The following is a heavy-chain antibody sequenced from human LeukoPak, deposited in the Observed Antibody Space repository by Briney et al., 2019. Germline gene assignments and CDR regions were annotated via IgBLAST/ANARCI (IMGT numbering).Heavy chain of an antibody. V-gene: IGHV4-59*01. CDR3: ARGVLLWFGGMTYYYYYMDV. CDR1: GGSISSYY. CDR2: IYYSGST. Sequence: SETLSLTCTVSGGSISSYYWSWIRQPPGKGLEWIGYIYYSGSTNYNPSLKSRVTTSVDTSKNQFSLKLSSVTAADTAVYYCARGVLLWFGGMTYYYYYMDVWGKGTTVTVSS. J-gene: IGHJ6*03. D-gene: IGHD3-10*01.